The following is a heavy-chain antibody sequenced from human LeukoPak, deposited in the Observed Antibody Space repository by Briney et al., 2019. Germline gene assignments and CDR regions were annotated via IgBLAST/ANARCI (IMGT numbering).Heavy chain of an antibody. V-gene: IGHV4-4*02. D-gene: IGHD2-2*01. CDR2: IYHTGST. J-gene: IGHJ4*02. CDR3: AREYCSSTSCYDY. Sequence: PSGTLSLTCAVSGDSISSYSWWNWVRQPAGKGLEWIGEIYHTGSTNYNPSLKSRVTISVDKSKNQFSLSLNSVTAADTAVYYCAREYCSSTSCYDYWGQGTLVTVSS. CDR1: GDSISSYSW.